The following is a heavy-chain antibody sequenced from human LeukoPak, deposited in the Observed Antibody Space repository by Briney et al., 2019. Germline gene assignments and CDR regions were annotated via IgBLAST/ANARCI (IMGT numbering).Heavy chain of an antibody. Sequence: PGGSLRLSCAASGFTFSSYGMHWVRQAPGKGLEWVAVISYDGNNKYYADSVKGRFTISRDNSKNTLYLQMNSLRAEDTAVYYCAKSEDLYDSSGYYPAGGEYWGQGTLVTVSS. CDR2: ISYDGNNK. J-gene: IGHJ4*02. D-gene: IGHD3-22*01. CDR1: GFTFSSYG. V-gene: IGHV3-30*18. CDR3: AKSEDLYDSSGYYPAGGEY.